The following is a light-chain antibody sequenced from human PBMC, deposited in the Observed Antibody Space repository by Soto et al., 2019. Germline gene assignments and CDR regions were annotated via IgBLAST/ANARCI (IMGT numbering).Light chain of an antibody. CDR1: SSNIGAGYD. J-gene: IGLJ2*01. CDR2: GNT. CDR3: QSWDTSLSGSV. V-gene: IGLV1-40*01. Sequence: QSVLTQPPSVSGAPGQRVTISCTGSSSNIGAGYDVNWYQQLPGTAPKLLIYGNTNRPSWVPDRFSGSKSGTSGSLAISGLQTEDEAEYYCQSWDTSLSGSVFGGGTQLTVL.